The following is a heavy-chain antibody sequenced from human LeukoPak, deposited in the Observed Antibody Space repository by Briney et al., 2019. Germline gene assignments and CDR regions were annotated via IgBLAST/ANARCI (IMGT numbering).Heavy chain of an antibody. CDR2: MNPNSANT. Sequence: ASVKVSCKASGYTFTSYNINWVRQATGQGLEWMGWMNPNSANTGYAQKFQGRVTMTRNTSISTAYMELSSLRSEDTAVYYCARVKVSRQQLYGNWFDPWDQGTLVTVSS. V-gene: IGHV1-8*01. J-gene: IGHJ5*02. CDR1: GYTFTSYN. CDR3: ARVKVSRQQLYGNWFDP. D-gene: IGHD6-13*01.